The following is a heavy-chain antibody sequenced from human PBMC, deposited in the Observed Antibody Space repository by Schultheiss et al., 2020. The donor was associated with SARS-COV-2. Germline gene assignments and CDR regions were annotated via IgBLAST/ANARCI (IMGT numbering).Heavy chain of an antibody. D-gene: IGHD3-22*01. Sequence: SETLSLTCTVSGGSISSYYWSWIRQPAGKGLEWIGRIYTSGSTNYNPSLKSRVTMSVDTSKNHFSLKLSSVTAADTAVYYCARDTAGIYYDSSGLDYWGQGTLVTVSS. CDR3: ARDTAGIYYDSSGLDY. CDR2: IYTSGST. V-gene: IGHV4-4*07. J-gene: IGHJ4*02. CDR1: GGSISSYY.